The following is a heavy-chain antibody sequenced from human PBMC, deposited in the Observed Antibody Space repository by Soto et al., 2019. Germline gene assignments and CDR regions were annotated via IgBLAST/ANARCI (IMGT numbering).Heavy chain of an antibody. D-gene: IGHD2-21*02. J-gene: IGHJ4*02. CDR3: ARGGGFCGADCYKGGIDY. V-gene: IGHV3-30-3*01. CDR1: GFTFSPYT. Sequence: QVQLVESGGGVVQPGRSLRLSCAASGFTFSPYTMHWVRQTPGKGLEWVAVISYDGSDKYYAGSVRGPFTISRDNSKNTLFLQMNSLRAEDTALYYCARGGGFCGADCYKGGIDYWGQGALVTVSS. CDR2: ISYDGSDK.